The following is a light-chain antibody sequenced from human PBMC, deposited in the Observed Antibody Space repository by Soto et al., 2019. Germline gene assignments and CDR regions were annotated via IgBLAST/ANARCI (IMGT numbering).Light chain of an antibody. J-gene: IGKJ4*01. Sequence: DIQMTQSPSSLSASVGYSVTITCRASQDISNYLAWYQHKPLKVPNLLIFAASTLQSGVPSLFSGSGSWTDFSLPISSLQPEDVATSFCQEYNTAPLTFGGGPTGDIK. CDR1: QDISNY. CDR3: QEYNTAPLT. V-gene: IGKV1-27*01. CDR2: AAS.